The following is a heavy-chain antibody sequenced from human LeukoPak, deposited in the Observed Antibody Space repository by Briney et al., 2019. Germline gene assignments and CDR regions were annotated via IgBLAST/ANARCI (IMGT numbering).Heavy chain of an antibody. CDR2: IYYSGST. Sequence: SVTLSLTCTVSGGSISSSSYYWGWIRQPPGKGLEWIGSIYYSGSTYYNPSLKSRVTISVDTSKNQFSLKLSSVTAADTAVYYCARTGGDCSSGLCYYAMDVWGQGTTVTVS. V-gene: IGHV4-39*07. CDR3: ARTGGDCSSGLCYYAMDV. D-gene: IGHD2-21*02. CDR1: GGSISSSSYY. J-gene: IGHJ6*02.